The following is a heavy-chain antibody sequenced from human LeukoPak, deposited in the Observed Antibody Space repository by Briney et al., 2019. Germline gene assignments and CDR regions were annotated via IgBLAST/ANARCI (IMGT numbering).Heavy chain of an antibody. D-gene: IGHD6-19*01. CDR1: GGSITSSNW. Sequence: SETLSLTCAVSGGSITSSNWWSCVRQPPGKGLEWIGEIYHSGSTNYNPSLKSRVTISADKSKNQFSLKLSSVTAADTAVYYCATVAGDAFDIWGQGTMVTVSS. CDR3: ATVAGDAFDI. CDR2: IYHSGST. J-gene: IGHJ3*02. V-gene: IGHV4-4*02.